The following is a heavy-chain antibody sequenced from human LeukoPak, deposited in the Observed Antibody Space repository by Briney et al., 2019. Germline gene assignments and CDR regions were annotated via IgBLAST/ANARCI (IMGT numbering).Heavy chain of an antibody. CDR1: GYTFTGYY. D-gene: IGHD1-26*01. V-gene: IGHV1-2*02. J-gene: IGHJ3*02. Sequence: ASVKVSCKASGYTFTGYYMHWVRQAPGQGLEWMGWINPNSGGTNYAQKFQGRVTMTRDTSISTAYMELSRLRSDDTAVYYCARDQAGGSYVAFDIWGQGTMVTVSS. CDR2: INPNSGGT. CDR3: ARDQAGGSYVAFDI.